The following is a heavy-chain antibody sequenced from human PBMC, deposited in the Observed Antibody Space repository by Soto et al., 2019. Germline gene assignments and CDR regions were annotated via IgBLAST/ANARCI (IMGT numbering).Heavy chain of an antibody. V-gene: IGHV3-11*01. CDR3: ASPRGGWSGYYYYYYMDV. Sequence: GGSLRLSCAASGFTFSDYYMSWIRQAPGKGLEWVSYISSSGSTIYYADSAKGRFTISRDNAKNSLYLQMNSLRAEDTAVYYCASPRGGWSGYYYYYYMDVWGKGTTVTVSS. D-gene: IGHD3-3*01. CDR2: ISSSGSTI. CDR1: GFTFSDYY. J-gene: IGHJ6*03.